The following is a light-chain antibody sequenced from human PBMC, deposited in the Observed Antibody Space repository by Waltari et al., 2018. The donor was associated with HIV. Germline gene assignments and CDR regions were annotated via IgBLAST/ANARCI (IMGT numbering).Light chain of an antibody. CDR2: SKN. V-gene: IGLV10-54*01. CDR1: SNNVGNQG. J-gene: IGLJ2*01. CDR3: SAWDSSLSAVV. Sequence: QAGLTQPPSVSKGLRQTATLTCTGNSNNVGNQGAAWLQQHQGHPPKLLSYSKNNRPLGISGGFLATRSRNTASLTITGLQPEDEADYYCSAWDSSLSAVVFGGGTKLTVL.